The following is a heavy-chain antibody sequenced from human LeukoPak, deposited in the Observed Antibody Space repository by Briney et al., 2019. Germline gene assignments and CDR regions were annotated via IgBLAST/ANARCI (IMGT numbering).Heavy chain of an antibody. Sequence: SETLSLTCTVSGGSISSSSPYWGWIRQPPGKGLEWIGNIFYSGTTYYNPSLKSRVTISLDTSKNQFSLKLSSVTAADTAVYYCAKRGSGDGYYFDYWGQGTLVTVSS. V-gene: IGHV4-39*01. D-gene: IGHD2-15*01. CDR2: IFYSGTT. CDR3: AKRGSGDGYYFDY. CDR1: GGSISSSSPY. J-gene: IGHJ4*02.